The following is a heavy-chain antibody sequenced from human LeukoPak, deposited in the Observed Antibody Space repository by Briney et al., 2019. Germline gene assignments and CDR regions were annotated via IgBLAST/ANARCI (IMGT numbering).Heavy chain of an antibody. CDR3: AKDSMLDFWSASSTYYYYMDV. CDR1: GFTFSIYG. J-gene: IGHJ6*03. Sequence: GGSLRLSCAASGFTFSIYGVHWVRQAPGKGLEWVSAISGSGANTYSADSVRGRFTISRDNSKNTLYLQMNSLRAEDTAVYFCAKDSMLDFWSASSTYYYYMDVWGKGTTVTVSS. CDR2: ISGSGANT. D-gene: IGHD3-3*01. V-gene: IGHV3-23*01.